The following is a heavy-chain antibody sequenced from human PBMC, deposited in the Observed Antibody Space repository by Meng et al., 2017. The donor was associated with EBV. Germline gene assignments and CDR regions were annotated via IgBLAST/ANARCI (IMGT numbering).Heavy chain of an antibody. CDR3: ASESGRGYTPDY. CDR2: FLPRLGAP. Sequence: GPAGAEGKKPGASGKVTCKTSGGPFRYYAISWVRQAPGQGLEWLGGFLPRLGAPNYAQKFHSRVKITADESTSTHYMDLSSLRSEDTAIYYCASESGRGYTPDYWGQGTLVTGSS. D-gene: IGHD3-10*01. CDR1: GGPFRYYA. J-gene: IGHJ4*02. V-gene: IGHV1-69*01.